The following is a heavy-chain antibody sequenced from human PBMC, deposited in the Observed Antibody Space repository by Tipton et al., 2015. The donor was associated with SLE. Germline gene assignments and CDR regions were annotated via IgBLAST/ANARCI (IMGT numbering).Heavy chain of an antibody. Sequence: QSGPEVKEPGASVMVSCKASGHTFDNDDINWVRQATGQGLEWMGWMKFKTGNAGYAQNFQGRVTMTRDTSINTAYMGLRNLRSNDTAVYYCARETTETRDGLDVWGQGTTVTVSS. D-gene: IGHD1-1*01. J-gene: IGHJ6*02. CDR2: MKFKTGNA. V-gene: IGHV1-8*01. CDR3: ARETTETRDGLDV. CDR1: GHTFDNDD.